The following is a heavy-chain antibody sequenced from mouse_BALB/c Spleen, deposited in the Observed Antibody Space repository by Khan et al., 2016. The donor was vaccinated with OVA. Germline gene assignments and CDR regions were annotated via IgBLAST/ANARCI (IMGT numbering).Heavy chain of an antibody. V-gene: IGHV2-6-1*01. CDR1: GFSLTNYG. CDR3: ARQPYYHYNIMDY. Sequence: QVQLKESGPGLVAPSQSLSITCTISGFSLTNYGVHWVRQTPGKGLEWLVVIWSDGSTTYNSALKSRLTISKDNSKSQVFLKMNSLQTDDTAMYFCARQPYYHYNIMDYGGQGTSVTVSS. J-gene: IGHJ4*01. D-gene: IGHD2-10*01. CDR2: IWSDGST.